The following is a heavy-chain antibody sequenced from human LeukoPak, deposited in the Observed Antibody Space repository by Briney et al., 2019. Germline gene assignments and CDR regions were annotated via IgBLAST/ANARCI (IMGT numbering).Heavy chain of an antibody. J-gene: IGHJ3*02. V-gene: IGHV4-34*01. CDR1: GGSFSGYY. CDR3: ARGYRSAFADLVI. CDR2: INHSGST. D-gene: IGHD6-19*01. Sequence: PSETLSLTCAVYGGSFSGYYWSWIRQPPGKGLEWIGEINHSGSTNYNPSLKSRVTISVDTSKNQFSLKLSSVTAADTAVYYCARGYRSAFADLVIWGQGTMVTVSS.